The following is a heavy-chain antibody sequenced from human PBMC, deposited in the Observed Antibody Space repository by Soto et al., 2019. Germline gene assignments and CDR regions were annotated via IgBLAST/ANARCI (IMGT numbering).Heavy chain of an antibody. CDR3: AKDIGYCSSTRCDYGMDV. CDR2: IDWNGGAI. D-gene: IGHD2-2*03. J-gene: IGHJ6*02. Sequence: EVQLVESGGGLVQPGRSLRLSCAASGFTFDEYVVHWVRQVPGKGREWVSGIDWNGGAIGYADSVNCLFIISRDSAKNSLFLQMNSLRAEDTALYYCAKDIGYCSSTRCDYGMDVWGQGTTVTVSS. CDR1: GFTFDEYV. V-gene: IGHV3-9*01.